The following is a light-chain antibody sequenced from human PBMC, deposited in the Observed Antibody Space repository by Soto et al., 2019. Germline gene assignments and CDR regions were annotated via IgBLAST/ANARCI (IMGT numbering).Light chain of an antibody. CDR1: QSVSSN. CDR3: QQYNNWPPWP. CDR2: GAS. J-gene: IGKJ1*01. V-gene: IGKV3-15*01. Sequence: EILMTQSPATLSVSPGERATLSCRASQSVSSNLAWYQQKPGQAPRLLIHGASPRATGIPSRFSGGGSGTEFTLTISSLQSEDFAVYYCQQYNNWPPWPFVQWTKVEIK.